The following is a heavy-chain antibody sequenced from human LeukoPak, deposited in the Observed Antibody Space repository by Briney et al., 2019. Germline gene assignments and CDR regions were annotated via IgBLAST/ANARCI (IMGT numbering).Heavy chain of an antibody. CDR2: IIPMSGTV. CDR1: VDTFTSYT. V-gene: IGHV1-69*05. Sequence: SVKVSCNTSVDTFTSYTVSWVRQAPGQGLEWMGRIIPMSGTVKYAQKFQGRVTITTDESTSTAYMELSSLRSEDTAVYYCATTDYWGQGTLVTVSS. CDR3: ATTDY. J-gene: IGHJ4*02.